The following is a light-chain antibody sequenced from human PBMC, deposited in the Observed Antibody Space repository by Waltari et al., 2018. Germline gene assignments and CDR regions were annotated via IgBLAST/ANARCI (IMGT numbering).Light chain of an antibody. V-gene: IGKV3-11*01. CDR3: QQRRNWPLT. CDR2: DAS. CDR1: HSVNWY. Sequence: EIVLTQSPATLSLSPGERATLSCRASHSVNWYLAWYQQSTGQPPRLPIYDASNSATGXXXXXXXXXXXXXXXXXXXSLEPEDSAVYYCQQRRNWPLTFGGGTKVEIK. J-gene: IGKJ4*01.